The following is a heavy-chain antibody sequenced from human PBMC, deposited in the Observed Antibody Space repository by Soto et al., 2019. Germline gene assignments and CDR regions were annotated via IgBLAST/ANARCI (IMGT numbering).Heavy chain of an antibody. CDR2: INCDGIST. D-gene: IGHD6-6*01. Sequence: LRLSCAASGFTFSSYWMHWVRQAPGKGLVWVSLINCDGISTSYADSVKGRFTISRDNAKNTLFLQMNSLRAEDTAVYYCARAPIAARSDYWGQGTLVTVSS. CDR3: ARAPIAARSDY. J-gene: IGHJ4*02. V-gene: IGHV3-74*01. CDR1: GFTFSSYW.